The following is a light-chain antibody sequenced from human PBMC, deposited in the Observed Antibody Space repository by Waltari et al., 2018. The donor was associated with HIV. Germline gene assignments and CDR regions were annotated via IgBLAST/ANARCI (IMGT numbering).Light chain of an antibody. Sequence: QSALTQPPSVSGSPGQSVSISCTGSSSDVGSYNRVSWYQQPPGTAPKLTIYEVHKRPSGVPDRFSGSRSGNTASLTISGLQAEDEADYYCSLYTGTTNVLFGGGTKLTVL. CDR1: SSDVGSYNR. CDR2: EVH. CDR3: SLYTGTTNVL. J-gene: IGLJ2*01. V-gene: IGLV2-18*01.